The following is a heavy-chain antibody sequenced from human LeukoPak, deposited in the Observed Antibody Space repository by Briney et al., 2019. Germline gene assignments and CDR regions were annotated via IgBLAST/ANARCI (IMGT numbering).Heavy chain of an antibody. J-gene: IGHJ4*02. CDR1: GGSFSGYY. Sequence: SETLSLTCAVYGGSFSGYYWSWIRQPPGKGLEWIGEINHSGSTNYNPSLKSRVTISVDTSKNQFSLKLSSVTAADTAVYYCARDRSNSFDYWGQGTLVTVSS. V-gene: IGHV4-34*01. CDR2: INHSGST. D-gene: IGHD2/OR15-2a*01. CDR3: ARDRSNSFDY.